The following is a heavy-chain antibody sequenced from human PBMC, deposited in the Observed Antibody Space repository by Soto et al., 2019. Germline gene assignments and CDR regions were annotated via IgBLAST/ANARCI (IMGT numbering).Heavy chain of an antibody. D-gene: IGHD3-3*01. Sequence: HPGGSLRLSCAASGFTFSTYAMSWVRQAPGKGLEWVAGISASGDNSYYADSVKGRLTISRDNSKGTLYLQMNNLRAEDTAVYYCADGGEWSFNFVYWGQGTLVTVYS. CDR2: ISASGDNS. V-gene: IGHV3-23*01. J-gene: IGHJ4*02. CDR3: ADGGEWSFNFVY. CDR1: GFTFSTYA.